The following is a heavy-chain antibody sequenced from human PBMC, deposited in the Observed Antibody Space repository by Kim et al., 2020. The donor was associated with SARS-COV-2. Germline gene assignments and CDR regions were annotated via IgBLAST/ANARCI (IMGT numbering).Heavy chain of an antibody. D-gene: IGHD5-18*01. CDR2: ISSSSSYI. V-gene: IGHV3-21*01. J-gene: IGHJ6*02. CDR3: ARDVVNVDTAMDDYYYYYGMVV. Sequence: GGSLRLSCAASGFTFSSYSMNWVRQAPGKGLEWVSSISSSSSYIYYADSVKCRFTISRDNAKNSLYLQMNSLRAEDTAVYYCARDVVNVDTAMDDYYYYYGMVVWGQGTTVTVSS. CDR1: GFTFSSYS.